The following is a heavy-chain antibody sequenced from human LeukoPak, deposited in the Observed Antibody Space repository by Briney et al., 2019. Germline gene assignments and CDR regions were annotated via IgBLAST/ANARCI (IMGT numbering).Heavy chain of an antibody. Sequence: SETLSLTCTVSGGSISSGGYYWSWIRQPAGKGLEWIGRVYTSGNTNYNPSFESRVTMSLDTSKDQFSLILTSVTAADTAVYYCARVSAGIDYWGQGILVTVSS. D-gene: IGHD1-1*01. CDR2: VYTSGNT. V-gene: IGHV4-61*02. CDR1: GGSISSGGYY. CDR3: ARVSAGIDY. J-gene: IGHJ4*02.